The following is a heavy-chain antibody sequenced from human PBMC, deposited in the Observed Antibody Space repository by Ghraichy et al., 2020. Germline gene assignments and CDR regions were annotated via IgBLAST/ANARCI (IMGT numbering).Heavy chain of an antibody. Sequence: SETLSLTCTVSGGSISSYYWNWIRQPPGKGLEWIGYIYYSGNTNYNPSLKSRVTVSIDTSKNQFSLKLTSVTAADTAVYYCARGTWGLCGGDCYSGGMDVWGQGTTVTVSS. J-gene: IGHJ6*02. D-gene: IGHD2-21*02. CDR3: ARGTWGLCGGDCYSGGMDV. CDR1: GGSISSYY. V-gene: IGHV4-59*01. CDR2: IYYSGNT.